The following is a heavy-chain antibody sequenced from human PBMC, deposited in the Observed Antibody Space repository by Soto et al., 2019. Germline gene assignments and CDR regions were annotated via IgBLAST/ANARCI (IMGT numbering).Heavy chain of an antibody. CDR2: ISAYNGNT. CDR1: GYTFTSYG. V-gene: IGHV1-18*04. CDR3: ARAGGYYYDSSGYYKPGYSYGMVV. J-gene: IGHJ6*02. Sequence: QVQLVQSGAEVKKPGASVKVSCKASGYTFTSYGISWVRQAPGQGLEWMGWISAYNGNTNYAQKLQGRVTMTTDTSTSTAYMELRSLRSDDTAVYYCARAGGYYYDSSGYYKPGYSYGMVVWGQGTTVTVSS. D-gene: IGHD3-22*01.